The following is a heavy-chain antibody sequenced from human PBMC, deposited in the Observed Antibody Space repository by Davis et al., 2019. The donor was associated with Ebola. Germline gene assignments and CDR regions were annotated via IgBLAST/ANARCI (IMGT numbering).Heavy chain of an antibody. V-gene: IGHV3-48*03. CDR3: ARETAHCGGDCYDS. CDR2: IDGTGNTI. CDR1: GFAFSSYE. J-gene: IGHJ5*01. Sequence: PGGSLRLSCAASGFAFSSYELNWVRQAPGKGLEWLSYIDGTGNTIYYAASVRGRFTISRDNAKNSLYMQINSLRVEDTAVYYCARETAHCGGDCYDSWGQGTLVTVSS. D-gene: IGHD2-21*01.